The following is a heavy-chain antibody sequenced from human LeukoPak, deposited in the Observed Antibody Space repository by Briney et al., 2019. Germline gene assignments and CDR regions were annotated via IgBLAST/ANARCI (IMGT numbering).Heavy chain of an antibody. CDR1: GYSISSSNW. V-gene: IGHV4-28*03. D-gene: IGHD1-26*01. CDR2: IYYSVST. CDR3: ARVLSYRPYDAFDI. J-gene: IGHJ3*02. Sequence: SETLSLTYAVSGYSISSSNWWGWIRQPPGKGLGWIGYIYYSVSTYYTPSLKSRVTMSVDTSKNQSSLKLSSVTAVDTSVYYCARVLSYRPYDAFDIWGQGTMVTVSS.